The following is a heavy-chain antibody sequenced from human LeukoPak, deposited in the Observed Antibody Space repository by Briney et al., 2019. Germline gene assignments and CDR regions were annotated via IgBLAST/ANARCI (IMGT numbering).Heavy chain of an antibody. CDR2: IYYSGST. D-gene: IGHD3-3*01. Sequence: SETLSLTCTVSGGSISSRSYYWGWIRQPPGKGLEWIGSIYYSGSTYYNPSLKSRVTISVDTSKNQFSLKLSSVTAADTAVYYCARVLLYDFWSGYLGLDWYFDLWGRGTLVTVSS. CDR3: ARVLLYDFWSGYLGLDWYFDL. V-gene: IGHV4-39*07. CDR1: GGSISSRSYY. J-gene: IGHJ2*01.